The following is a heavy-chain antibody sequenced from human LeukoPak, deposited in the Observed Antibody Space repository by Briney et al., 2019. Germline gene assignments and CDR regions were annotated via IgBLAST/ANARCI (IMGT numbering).Heavy chain of an antibody. D-gene: IGHD2-2*01. J-gene: IGHJ4*02. Sequence: SETLSLTCAASGYSISSDYYWGWIRQPPGKGLEWIGSIYHSGSTYYNPSLKSRVTISVDTSKNQFSLRLSSVTAADTAVYYCARDQRGFCSSTSCYFGEYFDYWGQGTLVTVSS. V-gene: IGHV4-38-2*02. CDR3: ARDQRGFCSSTSCYFGEYFDY. CDR1: GYSISSDYY. CDR2: IYHSGST.